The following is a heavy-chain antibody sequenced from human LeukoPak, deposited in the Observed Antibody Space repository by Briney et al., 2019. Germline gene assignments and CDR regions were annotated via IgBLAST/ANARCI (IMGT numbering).Heavy chain of an antibody. V-gene: IGHV1-2*02. D-gene: IGHD2-15*01. CDR2: INPNSGGT. Sequence: GASVKVSCKASGYTFTVYYMHWVRQAPGQGLEWMGWINPNSGGTNYAQKFQGRVTMTRDTSISTAYMELSRLRSDDTAVYYCARATAKDIVVVVAATRLDYWGQGTLVTVSS. CDR3: ARATAKDIVVVVAATRLDY. CDR1: GYTFTVYY. J-gene: IGHJ4*02.